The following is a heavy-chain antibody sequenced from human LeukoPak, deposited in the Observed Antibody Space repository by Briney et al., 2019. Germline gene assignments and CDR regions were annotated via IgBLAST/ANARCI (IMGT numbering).Heavy chain of an antibody. V-gene: IGHV4-34*01. CDR2: INHSGST. D-gene: IGHD6-13*01. CDR3: ARLRRPGIAAAGTRNHFDY. CDR1: GGSFSGYY. J-gene: IGHJ4*02. Sequence: SETLSLTCAVYGGSFSGYYWSWIRQPPGKGLEWIGEINHSGSTNYNPSLKSRVTISVDTPKNQFSLKLSSVTAADTAVYYCARLRRPGIAAAGTRNHFDYWGQGTLVTVSS.